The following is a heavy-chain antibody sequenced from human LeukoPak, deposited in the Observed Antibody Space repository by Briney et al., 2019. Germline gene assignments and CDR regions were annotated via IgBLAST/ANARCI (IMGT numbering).Heavy chain of an antibody. Sequence: GGSLRLSCAASGFTFSNYWMHWVRQAPGKGLVWISRINSDGSSTSYADSVKGRFTISRDNAKNTLSLQMNSLRAEDTAIYYCARVNWELTTEDYWGQGTLVTVSS. CDR3: ARVNWELTTEDY. D-gene: IGHD4-11*01. V-gene: IGHV3-74*01. CDR1: GFTFSNYW. CDR2: INSDGSST. J-gene: IGHJ4*02.